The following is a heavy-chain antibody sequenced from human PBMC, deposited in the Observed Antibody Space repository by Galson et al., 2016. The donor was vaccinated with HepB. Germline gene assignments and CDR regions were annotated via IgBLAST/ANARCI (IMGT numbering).Heavy chain of an antibody. D-gene: IGHD2-2*01. J-gene: IGHJ6*04. CDR1: GFTFNNYG. V-gene: IGHV3-23*01. Sequence: SLRLSCAASGFTFNNYGMTWVRQPPGTGLEVVSSISRSGDSTDYADSVEGRFTISRDNSKNTRYWQMNSLRAEDTAVYYCVQGSTAPAVWGKGTAVTVSS. CDR2: ISRSGDST. CDR3: VQGSTAPAV.